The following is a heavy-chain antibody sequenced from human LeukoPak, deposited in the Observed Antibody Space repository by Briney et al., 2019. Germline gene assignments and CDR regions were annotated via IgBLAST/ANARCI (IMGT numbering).Heavy chain of an antibody. CDR3: ARDESGSYYFGH. J-gene: IGHJ4*02. D-gene: IGHD1-26*01. Sequence: PGGSLRLSCAASGFTFSSSWMSWVRQAPGKGLEWVSSISSSSSYIYYADSVKGRFTISRDNAKNSLYLQMNSLRAEDTAVYYCARDESGSYYFGHWGQGTLVTVSS. V-gene: IGHV3-21*01. CDR1: GFTFSSSW. CDR2: ISSSSSYI.